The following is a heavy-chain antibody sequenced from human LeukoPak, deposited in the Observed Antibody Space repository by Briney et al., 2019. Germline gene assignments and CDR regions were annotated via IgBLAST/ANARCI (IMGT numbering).Heavy chain of an antibody. CDR2: INHSGST. J-gene: IGHJ4*02. Sequence: SETLSLTCAVYGGSFSGYYWSWIRQPPGKGLEWIGEINHSGSTNYNPSLKSRVTISVDTSKNQFSLKLSSVTAADTAVYYCARKKTYYYGSGSYKGRNPYFDYWGQGTLVTVSS. D-gene: IGHD3-10*01. CDR1: GGSFSGYY. V-gene: IGHV4-34*01. CDR3: ARKKTYYYGSGSYKGRNPYFDY.